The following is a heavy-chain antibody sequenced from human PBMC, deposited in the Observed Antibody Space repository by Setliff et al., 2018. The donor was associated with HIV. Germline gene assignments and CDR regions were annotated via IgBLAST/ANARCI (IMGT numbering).Heavy chain of an antibody. CDR1: GGSFSSYH. Sequence: PSETLSLTCTVSGGSFSSYHWSWIRHRAGKGLEWIGHIYASGSTKYNPSLESRVSMSVDTSRNQLSLRLTSVTAADTAMYYCARRMAAGTFDYWGQGTLVTVSS. D-gene: IGHD6-13*01. CDR3: ARRMAAGTFDY. V-gene: IGHV4-4*07. J-gene: IGHJ4*02. CDR2: IYASGST.